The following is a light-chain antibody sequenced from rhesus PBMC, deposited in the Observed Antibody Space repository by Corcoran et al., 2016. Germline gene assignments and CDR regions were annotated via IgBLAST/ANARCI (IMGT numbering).Light chain of an antibody. Sequence: DIQMTQSPSSLSASVGDRITITCRASESVNNYLNWYQQKPGKAPKLLNYKASTLQNGVPSRFSGSGSGTDYTFTISSLQPADVATYYCQHGYGSTYSFGQGTKVEIK. CDR1: ESVNNY. CDR3: QHGYGSTYS. CDR2: KAS. J-gene: IGKJ2*01. V-gene: IGKV1-74*01.